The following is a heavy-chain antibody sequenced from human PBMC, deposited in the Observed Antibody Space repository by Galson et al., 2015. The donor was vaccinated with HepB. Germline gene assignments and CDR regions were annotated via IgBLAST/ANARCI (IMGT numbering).Heavy chain of an antibody. CDR2: IIPIFGTT. CDR3: ARVSDRGWGYSSGPEGMDV. CDR1: GGIFSSYG. J-gene: IGHJ6*02. Sequence: SVKVSCKASGGIFSSYGISWVRQAPGQGLEWMGGIIPIFGTTNYAQKFQGRATITADESTSTAYMELSSLRSEDTAVYYCARVSDRGWGYSSGPEGMDVWGQGTTVTVSS. V-gene: IGHV1-69*13. D-gene: IGHD2-15*01.